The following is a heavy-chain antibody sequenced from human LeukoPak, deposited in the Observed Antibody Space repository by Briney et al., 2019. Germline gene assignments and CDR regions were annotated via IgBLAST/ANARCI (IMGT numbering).Heavy chain of an antibody. CDR2: ISYDGSNK. CDR3: ASLDYDILTGEDDY. V-gene: IGHV3-30*04. J-gene: IGHJ4*02. D-gene: IGHD3-9*01. CDR1: GFTFSSYA. Sequence: GGSLRLSCAASGFTFSSYAMHWVRQAPGKGLEWVAVISYDGSNKYYADSVKGRFTISGDNSKNTLYLQMNSLRAEDTAVYYCASLDYDILTGEDDYWGQGTLVTVSS.